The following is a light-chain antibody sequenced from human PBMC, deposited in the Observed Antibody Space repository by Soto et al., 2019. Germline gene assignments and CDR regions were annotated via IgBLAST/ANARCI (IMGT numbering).Light chain of an antibody. CDR3: QQYGNSPWT. J-gene: IGKJ1*01. CDR2: GAS. CDR1: QRVGSSY. Sequence: EIVLTQSPATLSLSPGERASLSFRASQRVGSSYLAWYQHKPDQAPRLLIYGASGRATGTPDRFSGSGSGTDFSLTISRLEPEDFAVYYCQQYGNSPWTFGQGTKVDIK. V-gene: IGKV3-20*01.